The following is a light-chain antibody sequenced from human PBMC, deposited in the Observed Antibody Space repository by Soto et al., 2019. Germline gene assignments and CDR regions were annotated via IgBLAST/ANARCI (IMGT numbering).Light chain of an antibody. CDR3: SSLAGTFYV. CDR1: SGDVGYYDY. J-gene: IGLJ1*01. CDR2: EVN. V-gene: IGLV2-8*01. Sequence: QSALTQPPSASGSPGQSVTISCTGTSGDVGYYDYVSWYQQHPGKVPRLMIYEVNKRPSGVPDRFSGSKSGNTASLTVSGLQPEDEADYSCSSLAGTFYVFGTGTKVTVL.